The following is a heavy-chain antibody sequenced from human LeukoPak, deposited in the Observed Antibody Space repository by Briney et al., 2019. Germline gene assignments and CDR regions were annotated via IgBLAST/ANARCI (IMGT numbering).Heavy chain of an antibody. V-gene: IGHV1-46*01. J-gene: IGHJ4*02. CDR3: AWSSGSYYSPFDY. CDR1: GYTFTSYY. CDR2: INPSGGST. D-gene: IGHD3-10*01. Sequence: ASVKVSCKASGYTFTSYYMQWVRQAPGQGLEWMGIINPSGGSTSYAQKFQGRVTMTRDMSASTVYMELSSLRSEDTAVYYCAWSSGSYYSPFDYWGQGTLVTVSS.